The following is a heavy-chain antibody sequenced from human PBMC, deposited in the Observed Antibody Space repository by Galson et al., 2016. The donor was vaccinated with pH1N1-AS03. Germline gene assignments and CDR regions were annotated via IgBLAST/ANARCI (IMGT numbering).Heavy chain of an antibody. CDR3: ARVSGEDGRGGYKGASAMDA. Sequence: SVKVSCKASGGTLSSYTINWVRQAPGQGLEWMGRINPMVGLADYAQKLQDRVTITADKSTSTVYMELGSLRSEDTAVYYCARVSGEDGRGGYKGASAMDAWGPVSLVAVSS. J-gene: IGHJ5*01. V-gene: IGHV1-69*02. D-gene: IGHD5-24*01. CDR2: INPMVGLA. CDR1: GGTLSSYT.